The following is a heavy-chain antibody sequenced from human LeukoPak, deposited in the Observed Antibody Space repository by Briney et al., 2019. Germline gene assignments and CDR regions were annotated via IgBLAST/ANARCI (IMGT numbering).Heavy chain of an antibody. CDR2: IYYSGST. CDR1: GGSISSYY. J-gene: IGHJ4*02. V-gene: IGHV4-59*01. Sequence: PSETLSPTCTVSGGSISSYYWSWIRQPPGKGLEWIGYIYYSGSTNYNPSLKSRVTISVDTSKNQFSLKLSSVTAADTAVYYCARVGDSSGYYYSYFDYWGQGTLVTVSS. CDR3: ARVGDSSGYYYSYFDY. D-gene: IGHD3-22*01.